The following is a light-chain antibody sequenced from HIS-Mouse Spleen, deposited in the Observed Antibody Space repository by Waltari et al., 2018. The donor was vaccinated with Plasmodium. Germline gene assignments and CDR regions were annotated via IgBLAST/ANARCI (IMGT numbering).Light chain of an antibody. CDR2: GAS. CDR1: QSVSSN. V-gene: IGKV3-15*01. J-gene: IGKJ3*01. CDR3: QQYNNWSVT. Sequence: EIVMTQSPATLSVSPGERATLSCRASQSVSSNLAWYQQTPGQAPRLLIYGASTSATGIPARCSGSGSGTEFTLTISSLQSEDVAVYYCQQYNNWSVTFGPGTKVDIK.